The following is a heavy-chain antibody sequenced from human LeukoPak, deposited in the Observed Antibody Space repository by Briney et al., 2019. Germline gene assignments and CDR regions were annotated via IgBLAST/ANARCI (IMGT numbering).Heavy chain of an antibody. V-gene: IGHV3-23*01. J-gene: IGHJ4*02. Sequence: PGGSLRLSCAASGFTFSSYGMSWVRQAPGKGLEWVSGISGSGSTTYYADSVKGRFTIFRDNSKNTLHLQMNSLRAEDTAVYYCARAGYSSSWTPRYFDYWGQGTLVTVPS. CDR2: ISGSGSTT. CDR1: GFTFSSYG. D-gene: IGHD6-13*01. CDR3: ARAGYSSSWTPRYFDY.